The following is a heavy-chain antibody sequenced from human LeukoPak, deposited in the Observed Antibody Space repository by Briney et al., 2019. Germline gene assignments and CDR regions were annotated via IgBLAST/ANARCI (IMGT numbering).Heavy chain of an antibody. CDR1: GYTFTGYY. J-gene: IGHJ4*02. D-gene: IGHD6-13*01. Sequence: ASVKVSCKASGYTFTGYYMHWVRQAPGQGLEWMGWINPNSGGTNYAQKFQGRVTMTRDTTISTAYMELSRLRSDDTAMYYCAYSSSLESFDYWGQGTLVTVSS. CDR3: AYSSSLESFDY. CDR2: INPNSGGT. V-gene: IGHV1-2*02.